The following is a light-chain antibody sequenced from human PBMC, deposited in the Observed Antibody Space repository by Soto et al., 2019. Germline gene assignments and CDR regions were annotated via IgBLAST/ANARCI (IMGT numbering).Light chain of an antibody. J-gene: IGLJ2*01. V-gene: IGLV2-14*01. CDR3: SSYTSSTTPVI. CDR2: EVI. CDR1: SSDVGGYSW. Sequence: QSVLTQPASVSGSPGQSITISCTGTSSDVGGYSWVSWYRQYPGKAPKLIIFEVIHRSSGVSNRFSGSKSGNTASLTISGIQTEDEADYYCSSYTSSTTPVIFGGGTKLTVL.